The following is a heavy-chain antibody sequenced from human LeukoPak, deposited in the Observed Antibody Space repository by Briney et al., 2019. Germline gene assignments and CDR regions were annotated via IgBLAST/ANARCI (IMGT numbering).Heavy chain of an antibody. D-gene: IGHD6-13*01. CDR1: GGSISSSSYY. Sequence: PSETLSLTCTVSGGSISSSSYYWGWIRQPPGKGLEWIGSIYYSGSTYYNPSLKSRVTISVDTSKNQLSLKLSSVTAADTAVYYCARDYHGSSWYYFDYWGQGTLVTVAS. CDR3: ARDYHGSSWYYFDY. CDR2: IYYSGST. V-gene: IGHV4-39*07. J-gene: IGHJ4*02.